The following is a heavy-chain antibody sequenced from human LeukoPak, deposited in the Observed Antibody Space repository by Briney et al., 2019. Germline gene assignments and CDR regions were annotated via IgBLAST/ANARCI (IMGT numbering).Heavy chain of an antibody. Sequence: SETLSLTCTVSGGSISSYYWSWIRQPAGKGLEWIGRIYTSGSTNYNPSLKSRVTMSVDTSKNQFSLKLSSVTAADTAVYYCARLSVLQIVGDPDYWGQGTLVTVSS. CDR1: GGSISSYY. CDR2: IYTSGST. D-gene: IGHD1-26*01. J-gene: IGHJ4*02. V-gene: IGHV4-4*07. CDR3: ARLSVLQIVGDPDY.